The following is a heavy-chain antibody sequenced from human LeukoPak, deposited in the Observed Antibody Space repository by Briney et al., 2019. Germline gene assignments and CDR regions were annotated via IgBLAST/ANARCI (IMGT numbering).Heavy chain of an antibody. CDR1: GFTFSTYN. CDR2: ISSSSSTI. V-gene: IGHV3-48*01. Sequence: PGGSLRLSCAASGFTFSTYNMNWVRQAPGKGLEWVSYISSSSSTIYYADSVKGRITISRDNAKNSLYLQMNSLGVEDTAVYYCARDRDRGRPTSLWGTRVEPAFDYWGQGTLVTVSS. J-gene: IGHJ4*02. D-gene: IGHD2-2*01. CDR3: ARDRDRGRPTSLWGTRVEPAFDY.